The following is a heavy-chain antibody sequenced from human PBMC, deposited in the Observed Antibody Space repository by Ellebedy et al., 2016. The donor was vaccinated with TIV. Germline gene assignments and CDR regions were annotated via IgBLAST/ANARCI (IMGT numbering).Heavy chain of an antibody. CDR2: VSGNVRIQ. V-gene: IGHV3-30-3*01. CDR3: ARDAAPGGPDYFDS. CDR1: GFTSSTYE. J-gene: IGHJ4*02. Sequence: PGGSLRLSCVASGFTSSTYEIHWVRRAPAKGLERVAVVSGNVRIQLYADSVKCRFTISRDTSKDTVYLQLNSLRVEDTALYYCARDAAPGGPDYFDSWGQGTQVTVSS. D-gene: IGHD3-10*01.